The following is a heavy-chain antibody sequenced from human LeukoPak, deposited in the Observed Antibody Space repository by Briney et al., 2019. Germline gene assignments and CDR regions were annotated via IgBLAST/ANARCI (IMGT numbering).Heavy chain of an antibody. Sequence: SETLSLTCTVSGYSISSGYYWGWIRQPPGKGLEWIGSIYHSGSTYYNPSLKSRVTISVDTSKNQFSLKLSSVTAADTAVYYCARSSIAVAINWFDLWGQGTLVTVSS. CDR1: GYSISSGYY. J-gene: IGHJ5*02. CDR2: IYHSGST. D-gene: IGHD6-19*01. V-gene: IGHV4-38-2*02. CDR3: ARSSIAVAINWFDL.